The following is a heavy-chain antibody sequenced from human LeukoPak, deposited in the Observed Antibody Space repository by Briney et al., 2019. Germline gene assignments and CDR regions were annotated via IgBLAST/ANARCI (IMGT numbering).Heavy chain of an antibody. CDR1: GYSFTSYD. D-gene: IGHD6-6*01. V-gene: IGHV1-18*01. CDR3: ARARNYIEYSSSSNIWFDP. Sequence: ASVKVSCKASGYSFTSYDISWVRQAPGQGLEWMGWISSYTGNTNYAQKFQGRVTMTTDTSTSTAYMELRRLTSDDTAVYYCARARNYIEYSSSSNIWFDPWGQGTLVTVSS. CDR2: ISSYTGNT. J-gene: IGHJ5*02.